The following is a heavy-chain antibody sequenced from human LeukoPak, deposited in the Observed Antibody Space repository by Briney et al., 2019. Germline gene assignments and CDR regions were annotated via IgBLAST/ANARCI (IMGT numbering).Heavy chain of an antibody. J-gene: IGHJ4*02. D-gene: IGHD4-17*01. CDR1: GFTFSSYA. V-gene: IGHV3-30-3*02. Sequence: GGSLRLSCAASGFTFSSYAMHWVRQAPGKGLEWVAVISYDGSNKYYADSVKGRFTISRDNSKNTLYLQMNSLRAEDTAVYYCAKRGRNYGARLADYWGQGTLVTVSS. CDR2: ISYDGSNK. CDR3: AKRGRNYGARLADY.